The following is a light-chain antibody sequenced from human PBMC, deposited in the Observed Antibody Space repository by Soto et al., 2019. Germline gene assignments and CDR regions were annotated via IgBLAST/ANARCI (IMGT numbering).Light chain of an antibody. CDR2: GAS. CDR1: QSVSSSY. J-gene: IGKJ4*01. CDR3: QQYGSSLLT. V-gene: IGKV3-20*01. Sequence: EIVLTQSPGTLSLSPGERPTPSCRASQSVSSSYLAWYQQKPGQAPRLLIYGASSRATGIPDRFSGSGSGTDFTLTISRLEPEDFAVYYCQQYGSSLLTFGGGTKVEIK.